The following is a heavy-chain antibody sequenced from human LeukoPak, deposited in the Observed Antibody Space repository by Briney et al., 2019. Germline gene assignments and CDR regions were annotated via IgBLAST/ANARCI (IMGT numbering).Heavy chain of an antibody. CDR2: IYHSGTT. Sequence: SETLSLTCIVSGGSISTSFYHWGWIRQPPGKGLEWIGSIYHSGTTYYNPSLKSRVTISVDTSKNQFSLKVNSVTAADTAVFYCARSPYDILTGYYNWYFDYRGQGTLVTASS. J-gene: IGHJ4*02. V-gene: IGHV4-39*01. CDR1: GGSISTSFYH. D-gene: IGHD3-9*01. CDR3: ARSPYDILTGYYNWYFDY.